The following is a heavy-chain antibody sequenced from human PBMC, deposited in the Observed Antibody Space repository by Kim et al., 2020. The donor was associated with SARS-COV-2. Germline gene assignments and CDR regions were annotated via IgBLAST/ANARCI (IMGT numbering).Heavy chain of an antibody. J-gene: IGHJ6*02. D-gene: IGHD2-2*01. CDR2: IWYDGSNK. V-gene: IGHV3-33*01. CDR1: GFTFSSYG. Sequence: GGSLRLSCAASGFTFSSYGMHWVRQAPGKGLEWVAVIWYDGSNKYYADSVKGRFTISRDNSKNTLYLQMNSLRAEDTAVYYCARYLGYCSTTSRGCYYYGMDVWGQGTTVTVSS. CDR3: ARYLGYCSTTSRGCYYYGMDV.